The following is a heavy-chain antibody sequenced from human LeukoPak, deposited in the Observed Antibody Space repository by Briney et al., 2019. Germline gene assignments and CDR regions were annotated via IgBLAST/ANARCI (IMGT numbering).Heavy chain of an antibody. CDR2: ISSFGSTT. CDR3: AREAMVPDY. V-gene: IGHV3-11*01. Sequence: GGSLRLSCAASGFTFSDYYMSWIRQAPGKGLERISFISSFGSTTYYADSMKGRFTISRDNAKNSLYLQMNSLRAEDTAVYYCAREAMVPDYWGQGTLVTVSS. D-gene: IGHD5-18*01. J-gene: IGHJ4*02. CDR1: GFTFSDYY.